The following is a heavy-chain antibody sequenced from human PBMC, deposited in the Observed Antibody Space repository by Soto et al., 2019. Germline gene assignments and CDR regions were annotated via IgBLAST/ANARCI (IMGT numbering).Heavy chain of an antibody. CDR1: GGSISSSSYY. Sequence: SETLSLTCTVSGGSISSSSYYWGWIRQPPGKGLEWIGSIYYSGSTYYNPSLKSRVTISVDTSKNQFSLKLSSVTAADTAVYYCAQSIAALGLSAWFDPWGQGTLVTVSS. CDR3: AQSIAALGLSAWFDP. D-gene: IGHD6-6*01. CDR2: IYYSGST. V-gene: IGHV4-39*01. J-gene: IGHJ5*02.